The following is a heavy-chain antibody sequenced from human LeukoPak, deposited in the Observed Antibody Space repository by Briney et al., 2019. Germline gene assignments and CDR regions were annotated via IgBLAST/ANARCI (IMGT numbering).Heavy chain of an antibody. CDR3: ARLAANSLGY. CDR2: IYPSDSDT. CDR1: EYSLANYW. J-gene: IGHJ4*02. V-gene: IGHV5-51*01. Sequence: GESLKISCKGSEYSLANYWIAWVRQMPGKGLEWMGIIYPSDSDTKYSPSFQGQVTISVDKSITTAYLQWSSLKASDTAVYYCARLAANSLGYWGQGTLVTVSS. D-gene: IGHD5-24*01.